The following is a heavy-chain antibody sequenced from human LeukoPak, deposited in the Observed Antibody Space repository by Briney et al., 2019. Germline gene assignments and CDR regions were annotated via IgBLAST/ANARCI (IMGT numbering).Heavy chain of an antibody. CDR2: IYSGGST. CDR3: AKTYDSGSYGFDY. J-gene: IGHJ4*02. V-gene: IGHV3-53*01. Sequence: GGSLRLSCAASGFTVSSNYMSWVRQAPGKGLEWVSVIYSGGSTYYADSVKGRFTISRDNSKNTLYLQMNSLRAEDTAVYYCAKTYDSGSYGFDYWGQGTLVTVSS. D-gene: IGHD3-10*01. CDR1: GFTVSSNY.